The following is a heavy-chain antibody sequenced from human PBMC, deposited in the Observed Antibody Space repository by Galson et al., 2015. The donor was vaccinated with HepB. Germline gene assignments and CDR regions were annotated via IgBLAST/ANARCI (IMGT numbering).Heavy chain of an antibody. CDR3: ARDYYGSHYFYH. Sequence: SLRLSCAASGFTFSSYSMRWVRQAPGKGLEWVSYISTSTTIYYADSVKGRFTISRDNAKNSLYLQMSSLRDDDTAVYYCARDYYGSHYFYHWGQGALVTVSS. CDR1: GFTFSSYS. D-gene: IGHD3-10*01. V-gene: IGHV3-48*02. CDR2: ISTSTTI. J-gene: IGHJ4*02.